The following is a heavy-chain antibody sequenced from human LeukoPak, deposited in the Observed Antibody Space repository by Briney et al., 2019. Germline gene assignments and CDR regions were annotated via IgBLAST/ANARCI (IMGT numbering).Heavy chain of an antibody. CDR1: GGSFSGYY. Sequence: SETLSLTCAVYGGSFSGYYWGWIRQPPGKGLEWIGVIDHNGKSNFNPSLKSRVSISLDTSKNQFSLKLNSVAAADSATYYCARIASAYCDGGSCYLFGDRFDPWGQGTLVTVSS. CDR2: IDHNGKS. D-gene: IGHD3-10*02. J-gene: IGHJ5*02. CDR3: ARIASAYCDGGSCYLFGDRFDP. V-gene: IGHV4-34*01.